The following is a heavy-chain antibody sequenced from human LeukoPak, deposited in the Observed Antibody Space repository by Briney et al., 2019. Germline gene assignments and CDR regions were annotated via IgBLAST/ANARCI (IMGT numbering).Heavy chain of an antibody. CDR3: AKDRHCSGGSCYSSFFDY. V-gene: IGHV3-43*01. Sequence: PGGPLRLSCAASGFTFDDYTMHWVRQAPGKGLEWVSLISWDGGSTYYADSVKGRFTISRDNSKNSLYLQMNSLRTEDTALYYCAKDRHCSGGSCYSSFFDYWGQGTLVTVSS. CDR2: ISWDGGST. D-gene: IGHD2-15*01. CDR1: GFTFDDYT. J-gene: IGHJ4*02.